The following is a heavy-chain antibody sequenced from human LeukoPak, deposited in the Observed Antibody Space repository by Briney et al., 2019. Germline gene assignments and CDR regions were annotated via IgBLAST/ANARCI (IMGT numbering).Heavy chain of an antibody. J-gene: IGHJ5*02. V-gene: IGHV4-59*08. Sequence: KASETLSLTCTVSGGSISSYYWSWIRQPPGKGLEWIGYIYYSGSTNYNPSLKSRVTISVDTSKNQFSLKLSSVTVADTAVYYCAGVTAVADLGWFDPWGQGTLVTVSS. CDR3: AGVTAVADLGWFDP. D-gene: IGHD6-19*01. CDR2: IYYSGST. CDR1: GGSISSYY.